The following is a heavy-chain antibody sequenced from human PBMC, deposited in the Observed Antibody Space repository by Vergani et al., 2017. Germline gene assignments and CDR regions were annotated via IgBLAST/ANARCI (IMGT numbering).Heavy chain of an antibody. J-gene: IGHJ6*02. CDR3: ARGGHDLEYYYYGMDV. Sequence: EVQLVESGGGLVQPGGSLRLSCAASGFTFSSYWMHWVRQAPGKGLVWVSRINSDGSSTSYADSVKGRFTISRDNAKNTLYLQMNSLRAEDTAVYYCARGGHDLEYYYYGMDVWGQGTTVTVSS. D-gene: IGHD5-12*01. CDR1: GFTFSSYW. CDR2: INSDGSST. V-gene: IGHV3-74*01.